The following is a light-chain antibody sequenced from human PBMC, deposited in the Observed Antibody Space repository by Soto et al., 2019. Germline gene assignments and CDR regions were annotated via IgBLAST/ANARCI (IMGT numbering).Light chain of an antibody. CDR3: QQYNDWPLT. J-gene: IGKJ4*01. Sequence: EKVMTQSPAALSVSPGERATLSCRASQSVYSNLAWYQQKPGQAPRLLLYGASTRATGIPARFSGSASGTEFTLTISSLQSEDSAVYYCQQYNDWPLTFGGGTKVEVK. V-gene: IGKV3-15*01. CDR2: GAS. CDR1: QSVYSN.